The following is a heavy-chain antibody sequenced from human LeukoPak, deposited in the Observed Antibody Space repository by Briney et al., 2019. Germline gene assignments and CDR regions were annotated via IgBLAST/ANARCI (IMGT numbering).Heavy chain of an antibody. CDR3: TRDSGYNAFDI. V-gene: IGHV3-7*01. CDR1: GFTFSSSW. Sequence: GGSLRLSCAASGFTFSSSWMAWVRQAPGKGLEWMGNIKEDGTAKNYVVSVRGRFTISRDNAKNSLYLQMNSLRGEDTAVYYCTRDSGYNAFDIWGQGTMVTVSS. J-gene: IGHJ3*02. CDR2: IKEDGTAK. D-gene: IGHD5-12*01.